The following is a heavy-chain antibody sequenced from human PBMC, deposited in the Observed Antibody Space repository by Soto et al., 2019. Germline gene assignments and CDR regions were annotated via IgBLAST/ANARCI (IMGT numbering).Heavy chain of an antibody. J-gene: IGHJ6*02. CDR3: AKFLSEEYYYYYGMDV. CDR1: GFTFSSYG. Sequence: QVQLVESGGGVVQPGRSLRLSCAASGFTFSSYGMHWVRQAPGKGLEWVAVISYDGSNKYYADSVKGRFTISRDNSKNTLYLQMNSLRAEDTAVYYCAKFLSEEYYYYYGMDVCGQGTTVTVAS. V-gene: IGHV3-30*18. CDR2: ISYDGSNK.